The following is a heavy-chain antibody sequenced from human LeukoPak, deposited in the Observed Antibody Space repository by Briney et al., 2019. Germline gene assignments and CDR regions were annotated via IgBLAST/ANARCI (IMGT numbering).Heavy chain of an antibody. CDR3: TRSIWYFDY. CDR2: IYTSGST. V-gene: IGHV3-53*01. J-gene: IGHJ4*02. Sequence: GSLRLSCAASGFTVSSNYMSWVRQAPGKGLECVSLIYTSGSTSYADSVKGRFSISRDNSKNTLYLEMNNLRADDTAVYYCTRSIWYFDYWGQGTLVTVSS. CDR1: GFTVSSNY.